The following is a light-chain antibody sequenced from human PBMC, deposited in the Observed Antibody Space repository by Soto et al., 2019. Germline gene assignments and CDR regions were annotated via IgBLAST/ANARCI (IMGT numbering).Light chain of an antibody. CDR2: GAS. CDR3: QQYGSSPLT. V-gene: IGKV3-20*01. CDR1: QSVSSSY. J-gene: IGKJ4*01. Sequence: EIVLTQSPGTLSLSPGERATLSCRASQSVSSSYLAWYQQKPGQAPRLLNYGASSMATGIPDRFSGSGSGTDFTLTISRLEPEDFAVYYCQQYGSSPLTFGGGTKVEIK.